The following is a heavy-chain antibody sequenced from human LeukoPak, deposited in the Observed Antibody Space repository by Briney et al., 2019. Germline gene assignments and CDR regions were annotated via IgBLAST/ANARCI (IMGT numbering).Heavy chain of an antibody. D-gene: IGHD2-15*01. CDR1: GYTFTSYG. CDR3: ARYCSGGSSYFGGAY. V-gene: IGHV1-18*01. CDR2: ISAYNGNT. Sequence: ASVKVSCKASGYTFTSYGISWVRQAPGQGLEWMGWISAYNGNTNYAQKLQGRVTMTTDTSTSTAYMELRSLRSDDTAVYYCARYCSGGSSYFGGAYWGQGTLVTVSS. J-gene: IGHJ4*02.